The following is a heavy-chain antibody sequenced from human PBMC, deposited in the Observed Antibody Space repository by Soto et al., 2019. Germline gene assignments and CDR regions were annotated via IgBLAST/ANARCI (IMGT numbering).Heavy chain of an antibody. V-gene: IGHV3-23*01. CDR3: AKGVRSGYDSFDY. Sequence: GGSLRLSCAASGFTFSSYAIIWVRQAPGKGLEWVSAISGSGGSTYYADSVKGRFTISRDNSKNTLYLQMNSLRAEDTAVYYCAKGVRSGYDSFDYWGQGTLVTVSS. D-gene: IGHD5-12*01. CDR2: ISGSGGST. CDR1: GFTFSSYA. J-gene: IGHJ4*02.